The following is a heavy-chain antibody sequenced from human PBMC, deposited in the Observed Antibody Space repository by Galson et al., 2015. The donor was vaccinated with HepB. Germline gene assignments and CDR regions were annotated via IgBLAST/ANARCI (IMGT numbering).Heavy chain of an antibody. V-gene: IGHV1-69*13. J-gene: IGHJ4*02. CDR1: GGTFSSYA. CDR3: ARGDYGDTAGYFDY. Sequence: SVKVSCKASGGTFSSYAISWVRQAPGQGLEWMGGIIPIFGTANYAQKFQGRVTITADESTSTAYMELSSLRSEDTAVYYCARGDYGDTAGYFDYWGQGTLVTVSS. CDR2: IIPIFGTA. D-gene: IGHD4-17*01.